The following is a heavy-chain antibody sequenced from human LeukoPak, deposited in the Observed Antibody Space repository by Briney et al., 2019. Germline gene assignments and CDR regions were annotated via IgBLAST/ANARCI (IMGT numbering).Heavy chain of an antibody. CDR3: AREPRGYSGYGYYFDY. V-gene: IGHV3-48*01. Sequence: GRSLRLSCAASGFTFSTFGMNWVRQAPGKGLEWVSYISGGSSVIYYADSLKGRFTISRDNAKNSLTLQMNSLTAEDTAVYFCAREPRGYSGYGYYFDYWGQGTLVTVSS. J-gene: IGHJ4*02. CDR1: GFTFSTFG. D-gene: IGHD5-12*01. CDR2: ISGGSSVI.